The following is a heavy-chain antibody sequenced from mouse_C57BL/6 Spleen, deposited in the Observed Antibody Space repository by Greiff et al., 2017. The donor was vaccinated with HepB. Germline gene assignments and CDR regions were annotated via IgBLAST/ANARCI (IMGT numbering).Heavy chain of an antibody. V-gene: IGHV1-55*01. CDR3: ARDYSNHGAMDY. CDR1: GYTFTSYW. J-gene: IGHJ4*01. D-gene: IGHD2-5*01. Sequence: QVQLQQSGAELVKPGASVKMSCKASGYTFTSYWITWVKQRPGQGLEWIGDIYPGSGSTNYNEKFKSKATLTVDTSSSTAYMQLSSLTSEDSAVYYCARDYSNHGAMDYWGQGTSVTVSS. CDR2: IYPGSGST.